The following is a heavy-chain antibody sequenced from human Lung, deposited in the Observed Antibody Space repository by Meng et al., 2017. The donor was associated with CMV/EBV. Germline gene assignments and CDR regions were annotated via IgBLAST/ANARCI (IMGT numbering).Heavy chain of an antibody. V-gene: IGHV3-49*03. CDR1: GFTFGAYA. CDR2: IRNRTRGGTT. CDR3: ARGSGSSEH. Sequence: GGSLRLXSTASGFTFGAYARTWFRQAPGKRLEWIGFIRNRTRGGTTEYAAYVKGRFSILRDDSKSIAYLQMDSVKIEDTGVYFCARGSGSSEHWGQGTLVTVSS. D-gene: IGHD3-10*01. J-gene: IGHJ1*01.